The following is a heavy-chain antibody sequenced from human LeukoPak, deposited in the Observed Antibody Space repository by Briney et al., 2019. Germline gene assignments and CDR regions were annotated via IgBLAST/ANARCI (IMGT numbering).Heavy chain of an antibody. CDR2: IYTSGST. D-gene: IGHD3-10*01. CDR1: GGSISSYY. Sequence: PSETLSLTCTVSGGSISSYYWSWIRQPPGKGLEWIGYIYTSGSTNYNPSLKSRGTISVDTSKNQCSLELSSVTAADTAVHYRARLTNCYGSGSYNWFDPWGQGTLVTVSS. J-gene: IGHJ5*02. CDR3: ARLTNCYGSGSYNWFDP. V-gene: IGHV4-4*09.